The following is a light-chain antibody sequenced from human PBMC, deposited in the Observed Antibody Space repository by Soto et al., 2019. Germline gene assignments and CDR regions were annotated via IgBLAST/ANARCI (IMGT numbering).Light chain of an antibody. Sequence: EIVLTQSPATLSLSPGERATLSCRASQSVSSYLAWYQQKPGQAPRLLIYDASNRATGIPARFTGSGSGTDFTLTISSLVSEDFAVYYCQQRSTWPSTFGQGTKVDI. CDR1: QSVSSY. CDR2: DAS. CDR3: QQRSTWPST. V-gene: IGKV3-11*01. J-gene: IGKJ1*01.